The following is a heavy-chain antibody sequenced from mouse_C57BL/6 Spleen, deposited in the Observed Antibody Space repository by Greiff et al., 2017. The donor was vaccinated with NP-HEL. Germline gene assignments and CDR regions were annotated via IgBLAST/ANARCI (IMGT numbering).Heavy chain of an antibody. CDR1: GYSITSGYY. Sequence: EVHLVESGPGLVKPSQSLSLTCSVTGYSITSGYYWNWIRQFPGNKLEWMGYISYDGSNNYNPSLKNRISITRDTSKNQFFLKLNSVTTEDTATYYCARRGDWDVDYAMDYWGQGTSVTVSS. J-gene: IGHJ4*01. D-gene: IGHD4-1*01. V-gene: IGHV3-6*01. CDR3: ARRGDWDVDYAMDY. CDR2: ISYDGSN.